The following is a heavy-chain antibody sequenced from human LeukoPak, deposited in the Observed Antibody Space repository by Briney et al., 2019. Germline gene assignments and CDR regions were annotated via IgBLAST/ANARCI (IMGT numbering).Heavy chain of an antibody. Sequence: GESLKISCKGSGYSFTSYWIGWVRQMPGKGLEWMGIIYPGDSDTRYSPSFQGQVTISADKSISTAYLQWSSLKASDTAMYYCARRGWVAVAGKPYGMDVWGQGTTVTVSS. CDR2: IYPGDSDT. CDR1: GYSFTSYW. J-gene: IGHJ6*02. D-gene: IGHD6-19*01. CDR3: ARRGWVAVAGKPYGMDV. V-gene: IGHV5-51*01.